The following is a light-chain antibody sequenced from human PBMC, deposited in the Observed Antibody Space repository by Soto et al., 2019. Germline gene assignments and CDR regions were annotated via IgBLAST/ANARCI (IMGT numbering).Light chain of an antibody. CDR3: QQYGSSSHWA. Sequence: EIVLTQSPGTVSLSPGERSTLSVMSSQSVSSSYLAWYQQKPGQAPRLLIYGASSRATGIPDRFSGSGSGTDFTLTISRLEPEDFAVYYCQQYGSSSHWAFGQGTKVDIK. CDR1: QSVSSSY. J-gene: IGKJ1*01. CDR2: GAS. V-gene: IGKV3-20*01.